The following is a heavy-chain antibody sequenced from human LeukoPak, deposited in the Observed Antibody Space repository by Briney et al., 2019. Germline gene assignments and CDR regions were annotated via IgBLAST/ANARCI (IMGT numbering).Heavy chain of an antibody. V-gene: IGHV1-69*05. Sequence: SVKVSCKASGCTFSSYAISWVRQAPGQGLEWMGGIIPIFGTANYAQKFQGRVTITTDESTSTAYMELSSLRSEDTAVYYCARSEGHCSSTSCYSHYYYYYMDVWGKGTTVTVSS. D-gene: IGHD2-2*02. CDR1: GCTFSSYA. CDR3: ARSEGHCSSTSCYSHYYYYYMDV. CDR2: IIPIFGTA. J-gene: IGHJ6*03.